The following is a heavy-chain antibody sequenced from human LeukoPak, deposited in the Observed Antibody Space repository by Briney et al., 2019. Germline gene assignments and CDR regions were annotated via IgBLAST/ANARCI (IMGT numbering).Heavy chain of an antibody. V-gene: IGHV6-1*01. CDR1: GDSVSSYSAA. D-gene: IGHD1-7*01. CDR3: ARKDEVTGTWPMGAFDI. CDR2: TYYRSKWHN. J-gene: IGHJ3*02. Sequence: SQTLSLTCAISGDSVSSYSAAWNWIRQSPSRGLEWLGRTYYRSKWHNDYAVSVKSRITINPDTSNNQFSLQLKSVTPEDTAVYYCARKDEVTGTWPMGAFDIWGQGTMVTVSS.